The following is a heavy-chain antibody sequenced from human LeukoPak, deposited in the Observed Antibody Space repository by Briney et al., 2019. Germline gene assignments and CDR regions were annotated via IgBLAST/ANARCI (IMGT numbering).Heavy chain of an antibody. CDR2: IYHSGST. J-gene: IGHJ5*02. V-gene: IGHV4-38-2*01. Sequence: SETLSLTCAASGYSISSGYYWGWIRQPPGKGLEWIGSIYHSGSTYYNPSLKSRVTISVDTSKNQFSLKLSSVTAADTAVYYCASQPGGPTPWGQGTLVTVSS. D-gene: IGHD4-23*01. CDR3: ASQPGGPTP. CDR1: GYSISSGYY.